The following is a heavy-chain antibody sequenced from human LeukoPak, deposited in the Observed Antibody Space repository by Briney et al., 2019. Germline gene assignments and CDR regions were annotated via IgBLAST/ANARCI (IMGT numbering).Heavy chain of an antibody. CDR3: ARDSYRALEY. Sequence: GGSLRLSCAGSGFTFSSHWMNWVRQAPGKGLEWVAHINQDGSETYYVDSVKGRFTISKDNAKNSLYLQMHSLRAEDTAVYYCARDSYRALEYWGQGTLVTVSS. J-gene: IGHJ4*02. V-gene: IGHV3-7*01. CDR2: INQDGSET. CDR1: GFTFSSHW. D-gene: IGHD1-14*01.